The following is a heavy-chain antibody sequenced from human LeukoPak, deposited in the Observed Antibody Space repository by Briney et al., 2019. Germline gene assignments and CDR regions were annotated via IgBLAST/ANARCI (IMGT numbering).Heavy chain of an antibody. V-gene: IGHV4-34*01. CDR2: INHSGST. Sequence: SETLSLTCTVSGGSISSYYWSWIRQPPGKGLEWIGEINHSGSTNYNPSLKSRVTISVDTSKNQFSLKLSSVTAADTAVYYCARGGVGYCSGGSCRPYDYWGQGTLVTVSS. CDR3: ARGGVGYCSGGSCRPYDY. J-gene: IGHJ4*02. D-gene: IGHD2-15*01. CDR1: GGSISSYY.